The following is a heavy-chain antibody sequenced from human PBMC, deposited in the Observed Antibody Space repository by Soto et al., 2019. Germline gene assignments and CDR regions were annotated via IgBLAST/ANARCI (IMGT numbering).Heavy chain of an antibody. V-gene: IGHV3-48*01. CDR2: ISSSSSTI. Sequence: GGSLRLSCAASGFTFSSYSMNWVRQAPGKGLEWVSYISSSSSTIYYADSVKGRFTISRDNAKNSLYLQMNSLRAEDTAVYYCARDPGPNSSGWYGLDYWGQGTLVTVSS. J-gene: IGHJ4*02. CDR1: GFTFSSYS. CDR3: ARDPGPNSSGWYGLDY. D-gene: IGHD6-19*01.